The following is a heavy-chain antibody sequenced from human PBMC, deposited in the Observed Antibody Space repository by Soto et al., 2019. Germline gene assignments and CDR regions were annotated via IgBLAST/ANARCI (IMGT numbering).Heavy chain of an antibody. J-gene: IGHJ5*02. D-gene: IGHD1-26*01. CDR1: GGSISSSNW. V-gene: IGHV4-4*02. Sequence: LSLTCAVSGGSISSSNWWSWVRQPPGKGLEWIGEIYHSGSTNYNPSLKSRVTISVDKSKNQFSLKLSSVTAADTAVYYCARAVYRNGGSYWFDPWGQGTLVTVSS. CDR3: ARAVYRNGGSYWFDP. CDR2: IYHSGST.